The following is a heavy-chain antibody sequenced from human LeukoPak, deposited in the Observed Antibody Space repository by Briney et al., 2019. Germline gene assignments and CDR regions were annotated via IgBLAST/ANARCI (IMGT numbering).Heavy chain of an antibody. J-gene: IGHJ6*02. Sequence: PGGSLRLSCAASGFTFSSYEMNWVRQAPGKGLEWASYISSSGSTIYYADSVKGRFTISRDNAKNSLYLQMNSLRAEDTAVYYCAREPRIAVVVAATQGYYYGMDVWGQGTTVTVSS. CDR2: ISSSGSTI. CDR1: GFTFSSYE. CDR3: AREPRIAVVVAATQGYYYGMDV. D-gene: IGHD2-15*01. V-gene: IGHV3-48*03.